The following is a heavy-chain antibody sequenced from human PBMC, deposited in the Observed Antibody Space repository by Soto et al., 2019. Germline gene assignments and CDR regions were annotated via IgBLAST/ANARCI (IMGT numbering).Heavy chain of an antibody. Sequence: SETLSLTCIVSGDSVTSGSYYWTWLRQPPGKGLEWIGYVSYTGRTKYNPSLQSRVTISVDTSKNDFSLNLSSVTAADTAVYFCAREWGLLPYYVMNVWGHGTAVTVSS. CDR3: AREWGLLPYYVMNV. CDR2: VSYTGRT. D-gene: IGHD7-27*01. J-gene: IGHJ6*02. CDR1: GDSVTSGSYY. V-gene: IGHV4-61*03.